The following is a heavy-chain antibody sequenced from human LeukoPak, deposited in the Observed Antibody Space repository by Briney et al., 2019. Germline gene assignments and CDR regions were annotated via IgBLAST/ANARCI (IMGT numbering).Heavy chain of an antibody. V-gene: IGHV3-30*04. CDR2: ISYDGSNK. CDR1: GFTFSSYA. J-gene: IGHJ3*02. CDR3: TRDPHDYFDSRVPPIPVGDAFDI. Sequence: GGSLRLSCAASGFTFSSYAMHWVRQAPGKGLEWVAVISYDGSNKYYADSVKGRFTISRDNSKNTVYLQMNSLRAEDTAVYYCTRDPHDYFDSRVPPIPVGDAFDIWGQGTMVTVSS. D-gene: IGHD3-22*01.